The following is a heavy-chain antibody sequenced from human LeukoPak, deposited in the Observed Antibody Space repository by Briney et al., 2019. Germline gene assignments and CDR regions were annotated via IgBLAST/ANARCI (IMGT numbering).Heavy chain of an antibody. V-gene: IGHV1-2*02. D-gene: IGHD3-22*01. Sequence: ASVKVSCKASGYTFTAYYMHWVRQAPGQGLEWMGWINPNSGGTNYAQKFQGRVTMTRDTSIRKAYMELSRLRSDDTAVYYCARDYYDSSGFGAFDIWGQGTMVTVSS. CDR2: INPNSGGT. CDR3: ARDYYDSSGFGAFDI. CDR1: GYTFTAYY. J-gene: IGHJ3*02.